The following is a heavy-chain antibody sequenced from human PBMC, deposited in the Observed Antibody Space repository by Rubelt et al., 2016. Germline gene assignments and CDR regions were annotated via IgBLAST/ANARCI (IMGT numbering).Heavy chain of an antibody. J-gene: IGHJ3*02. D-gene: IGHD6-19*01. Sequence: STYYADSVKGRFTISRDNAKNSLYLQMNSLRAEDTAVYYCAREPPWKWAATPLAVAGRGRVDDAFDIWGQGTMVTVSS. CDR3: AREPPWKWAATPLAVAGRGRVDDAFDI. V-gene: IGHV3-48*04. CDR2: ST.